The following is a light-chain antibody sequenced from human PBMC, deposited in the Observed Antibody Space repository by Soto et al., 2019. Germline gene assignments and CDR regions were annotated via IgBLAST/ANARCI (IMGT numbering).Light chain of an antibody. CDR3: SSYTSSSTLPVV. CDR2: EVS. J-gene: IGLJ2*01. Sequence: QSALTQPASVSGSPGQSITISCTGTSSDVGGYNYVSWYQQHPGKAPKLIIYEVSNRPSGVSDRFSGSKSGNTASLTISGLQAEDEADYSCSSYTSSSTLPVVFGGGTKLTVL. CDR1: SSDVGGYNY. V-gene: IGLV2-14*01.